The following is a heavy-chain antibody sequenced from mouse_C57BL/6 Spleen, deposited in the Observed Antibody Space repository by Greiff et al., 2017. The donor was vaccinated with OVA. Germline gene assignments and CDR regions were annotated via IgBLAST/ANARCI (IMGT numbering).Heavy chain of an antibody. Sequence: QVQLQQPGAELVRPGTSVKLSCKASGYTFTSYWMHWVKQRPGQGLEWIGVIDPSASYTTYNQKFKGKATLTVDTSSSTAYVQRSRLTSEDAAVYCCARINGYYYFDYWGQGTTLTVSS. J-gene: IGHJ2*01. D-gene: IGHD2-3*01. CDR3: ARINGYYYFDY. V-gene: IGHV1-59*01. CDR1: GYTFTSYW. CDR2: IDPSASYT.